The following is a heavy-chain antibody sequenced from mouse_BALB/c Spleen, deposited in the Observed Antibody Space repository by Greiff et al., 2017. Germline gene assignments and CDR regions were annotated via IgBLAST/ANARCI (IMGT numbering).Heavy chain of an antibody. D-gene: IGHD1-1*01. Sequence: VQLKQSGPELVKPGASVKMSCEASGYTFTSYVMHWVKQKPGQGLEWIGNINPYNDGTKYNEKFKGKATLTSDKSSSTAYMELSSLTSEDSAVYYCARSGYYGSRYYYAMDYWGQGTSVTVSS. CDR3: ARSGYYGSRYYYAMDY. CDR2: INPYNDGT. CDR1: GYTFTSYV. V-gene: IGHV1-14*01. J-gene: IGHJ4*01.